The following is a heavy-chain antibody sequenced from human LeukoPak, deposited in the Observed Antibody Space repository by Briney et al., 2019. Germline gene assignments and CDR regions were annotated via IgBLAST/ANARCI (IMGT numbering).Heavy chain of an antibody. Sequence: SVKVSCKASGYTFTSYAISWVRQAPGQGLEWMGGIIPIFGTANYAQKVQGRVTITTDESTTTAYMELSSLRSEDTAVYYCARARSPSSGYLLRDHNWFDPWGQGTLVTVSS. CDR3: ARARSPSSGYLLRDHNWFDP. D-gene: IGHD3-22*01. CDR2: IIPIFGTA. CDR1: GYTFTSYA. J-gene: IGHJ5*02. V-gene: IGHV1-69*05.